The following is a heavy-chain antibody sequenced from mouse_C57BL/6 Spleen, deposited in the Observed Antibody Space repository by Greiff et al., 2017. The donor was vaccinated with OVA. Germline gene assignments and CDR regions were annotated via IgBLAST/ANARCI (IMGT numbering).Heavy chain of an antibody. D-gene: IGHD2-2*01. CDR1: GFTFSDYY. Sequence: DVMLVESEGGLVQPGSSMKLSSTASGFTFSDYYMAWVRQVPEKGLEWVANINYDGSSTYYLDSLKSRFIISRDNAKNILYLQMSSLKSEDTATYYCARAAMVTHFDYWGQGTTLTVSS. CDR2: INYDGSST. J-gene: IGHJ2*01. V-gene: IGHV5-16*01. CDR3: ARAAMVTHFDY.